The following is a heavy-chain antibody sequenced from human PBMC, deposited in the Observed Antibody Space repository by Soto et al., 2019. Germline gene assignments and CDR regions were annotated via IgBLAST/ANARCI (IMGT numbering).Heavy chain of an antibody. CDR3: TMVRGVIVRGNWFDP. CDR1: GYTLTELS. V-gene: IGHV1-24*01. D-gene: IGHD3-10*01. J-gene: IGHJ5*02. CDR2: FDPEDGET. Sequence: ASVKVSCKVSGYTLTELSMHWVRQAPGKGLEWMGGFDPEDGETIYAQKFQGRVTMTTDTSTDTAYMELSSLRSEDTAVYYCTMVRGVIVRGNWFDPWGQGTLVTVSS.